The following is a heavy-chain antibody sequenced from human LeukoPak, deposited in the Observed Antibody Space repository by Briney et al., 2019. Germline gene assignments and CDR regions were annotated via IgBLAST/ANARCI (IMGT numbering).Heavy chain of an antibody. CDR2: IRSKAYGGTT. J-gene: IGHJ4*02. D-gene: IGHD3-22*01. V-gene: IGHV3-49*03. CDR3: TRESYYYDSSGYGGIPYYFDY. CDR1: GFTFGDYA. Sequence: GGSLRLSCTASGFTFGDYAMSWFRQAPGKGLEWVGFIRSKAYGGTTEYAASVKGRFTISRDDSKSIAYLQMNSLKTEDTAVYYCTRESYYYDSSGYGGIPYYFDYWGQGTLVTVSS.